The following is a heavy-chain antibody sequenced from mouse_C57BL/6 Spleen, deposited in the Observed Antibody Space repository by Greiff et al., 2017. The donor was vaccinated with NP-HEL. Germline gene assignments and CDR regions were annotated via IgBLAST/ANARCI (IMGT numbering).Heavy chain of an antibody. V-gene: IGHV7-3*01. D-gene: IGHD2-4*01. CDR2: IRNKANGYTT. Sequence: EVQLQESGGGLVQPGGSLSLSCAASGFTFTDYYMSWVRQPPGKALEWLGFIRNKANGYTTEYSASVKGRFTISRDNSQSILYLQMNALRAADSSTYYCASWGYDYGFDYWGQGTTLTVSS. CDR1: GFTFTDYY. CDR3: ASWGYDYGFDY. J-gene: IGHJ2*01.